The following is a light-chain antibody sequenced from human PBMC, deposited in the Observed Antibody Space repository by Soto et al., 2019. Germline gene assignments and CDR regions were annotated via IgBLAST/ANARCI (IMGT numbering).Light chain of an antibody. CDR1: SGHSTYS. CDR3: ETWDINTHVV. V-gene: IGLV4-60*02. Sequence: QPVLTQSSSASASLGSSVKLTCTLSSGHSTYSIAWHQQQPGKAPRYLMKLEGSGSYNKGSGVPDRFSGSSSGADRYLTISSLQFEDEADYYCETWDINTHVVFGGGTKLTVL. CDR2: LEGSGSY. J-gene: IGLJ2*01.